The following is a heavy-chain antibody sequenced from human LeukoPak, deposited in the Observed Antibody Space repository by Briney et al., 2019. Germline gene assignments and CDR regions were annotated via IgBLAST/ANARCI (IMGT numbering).Heavy chain of an antibody. CDR2: ISYDGTNK. Sequence: GGSLRLSCAASGFTFSSYAMHWVRQAPGKGLDWVALISYDGTNKYYADSVKGRFTISRDNSKNTLYLQMNSLRAEDTAVYYCARRGNSGLDWGQGTLVTVSS. V-gene: IGHV3-30-3*01. J-gene: IGHJ4*02. CDR1: GFTFSSYA. D-gene: IGHD4-23*01. CDR3: ARRGNSGLD.